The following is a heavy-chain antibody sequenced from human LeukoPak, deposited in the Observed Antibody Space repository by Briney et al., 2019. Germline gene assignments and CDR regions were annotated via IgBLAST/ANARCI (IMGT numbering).Heavy chain of an antibody. J-gene: IGHJ5*02. V-gene: IGHV3-9*01. CDR3: AKGRGTVTTEYNWFDP. Sequence: GRSLRLSCAASGFTFDDYAMHWVRQVPGKGLEWVSGISWNSGSKSYADSVKGRFTISRDNAKNSLYLQMNSLRAEDTALHYCAKGRGTVTTEYNWFDPWGQGTLVTVSS. D-gene: IGHD4-11*01. CDR2: ISWNSGSK. CDR1: GFTFDDYA.